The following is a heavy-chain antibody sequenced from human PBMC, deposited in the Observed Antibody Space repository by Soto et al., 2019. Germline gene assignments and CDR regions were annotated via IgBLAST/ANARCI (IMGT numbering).Heavy chain of an antibody. J-gene: IGHJ5*02. CDR2: MNPDSGNT. CDR1: GYTFTNYD. D-gene: IGHD3-16*01. Sequence: QVQLVQSGAEVKKPGASVKVSCKASGYTFTNYDIHWVRQATGQGLEWMGWMNPDSGNTGQSKQFQGRVTMTRDTYISPAYLEMSSLRSEDTAVYYCARGRFRRTWFDPWGQGTLVTVSS. CDR3: ARGRFRRTWFDP. V-gene: IGHV1-8*01.